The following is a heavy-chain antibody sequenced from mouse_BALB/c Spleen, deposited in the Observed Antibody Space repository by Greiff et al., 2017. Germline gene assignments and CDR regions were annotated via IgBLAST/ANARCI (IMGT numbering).Heavy chain of an antibody. Sequence: EVKLVESGGGLVQPGGSLRLSCATSGFTFTDYYMSWVRQPPGKALEWLGFIRNKANGYTTEYSASVKGRFTISRDNSQSILYLQMNTLRAEDSATYYGARDRDGNYHWYFDVWGAGTTVTVSS. J-gene: IGHJ1*01. CDR3: ARDRDGNYHWYFDV. D-gene: IGHD2-1*01. CDR2: IRNKANGYTT. V-gene: IGHV7-3*02. CDR1: GFTFTDYY.